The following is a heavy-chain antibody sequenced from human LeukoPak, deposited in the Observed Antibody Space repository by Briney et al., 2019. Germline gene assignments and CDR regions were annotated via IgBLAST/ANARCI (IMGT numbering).Heavy chain of an antibody. J-gene: IGHJ3*02. CDR2: IYSGGST. V-gene: IGHV3-53*01. D-gene: IGHD3-22*01. CDR3: ARGRYDSSGYYIYDAFDI. Sequence: PGGSLRLSCAASGFTLSSIYMSWVRQAPGKGLEWVSVIYSGGSTYYTDSVKGGFTISRDKSKNTLYLQMNSLRAEDTAVYYCARGRYDSSGYYIYDAFDIWGQGTMVTVSS. CDR1: GFTLSSIY.